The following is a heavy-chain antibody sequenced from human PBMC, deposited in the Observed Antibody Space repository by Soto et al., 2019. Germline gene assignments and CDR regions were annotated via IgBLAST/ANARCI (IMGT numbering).Heavy chain of an antibody. CDR1: GFTFSSYG. CDR3: AKNRQLREYYFDY. V-gene: IGHV3-30*18. J-gene: IGHJ4*02. D-gene: IGHD2-21*01. CDR2: ISYDGSNK. Sequence: QVQLVESGGGVVQPGRSLRLSCAASGFTFSSYGMHWVRQAPGKGLEWVAVISYDGSNKYYADSVKGRFTISRDNSKNTLYLQMNSLRAEDMAVYYCAKNRQLREYYFDYLGQGTLGTVS.